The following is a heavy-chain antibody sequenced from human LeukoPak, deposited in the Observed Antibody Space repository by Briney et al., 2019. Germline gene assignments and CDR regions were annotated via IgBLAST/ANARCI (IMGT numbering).Heavy chain of an antibody. J-gene: IGHJ5*02. CDR3: ARPVPARLGWFDP. CDR2: IYHSGST. V-gene: IGHV4-38-2*02. D-gene: IGHD1-1*01. CDR1: GYSISSGYY. Sequence: SETLSFTCTVSGYSISSGYYWGWIRQPPGKGLEWIGSIYHSGSTYYNPSLKSRVTISVDTSKNQFSLKLSFVTAADTAVYYCARPVPARLGWFDPWGQGTLVTVSS.